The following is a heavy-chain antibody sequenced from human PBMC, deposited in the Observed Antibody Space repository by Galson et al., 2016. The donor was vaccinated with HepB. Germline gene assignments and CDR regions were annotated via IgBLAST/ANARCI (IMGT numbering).Heavy chain of an antibody. J-gene: IGHJ4*02. D-gene: IGHD3-22*01. Sequence: SVKVSCKASGYTFTSYALHWVRQAPGQRLEWMGWIRAGNGETKCSQKLQGRLTITRDTSTSTAYMEVSSLSSEDTAVYYCARHYAFGDYYYDYWSQGTLVTVSS. CDR1: GYTFTSYA. CDR3: ARHYAFGDYYYDY. V-gene: IGHV1-3*01. CDR2: IRAGNGET.